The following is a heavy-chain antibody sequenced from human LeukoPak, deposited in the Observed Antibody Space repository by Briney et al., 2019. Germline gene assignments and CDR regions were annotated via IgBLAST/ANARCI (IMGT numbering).Heavy chain of an antibody. V-gene: IGHV3-23*01. CDR1: GFTSSNYA. Sequence: TGGSLRLSCAASGFTSSNYAISWVPQAPGKGLEWVSAISGSAGGTYYADSVKGRVTISRDNSKNTLYMHMNSLRAEDTALYYIANDWFAGCCISTSCYTGFDYWGQGTLVTVSS. CDR3: ANDWFAGCCISTSCYTGFDY. J-gene: IGHJ4*02. D-gene: IGHD2-2*02. CDR2: ISGSAGGT.